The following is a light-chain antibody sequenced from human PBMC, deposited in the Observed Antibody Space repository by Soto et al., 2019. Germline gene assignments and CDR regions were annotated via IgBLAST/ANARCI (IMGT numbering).Light chain of an antibody. CDR3: CSYAGSVV. Sequence: QSVLTQPRSVSGSPGQSVTISCTGTSSDVGGYNYVSWYQQHPGKAPKLMIYDVSKRPSGVPDRFSGSKSGNTASLTISGLQAEDEADYYCCSYAGSVVFGGGTKVTVL. V-gene: IGLV2-11*01. CDR2: DVS. CDR1: SSDVGGYNY. J-gene: IGLJ2*01.